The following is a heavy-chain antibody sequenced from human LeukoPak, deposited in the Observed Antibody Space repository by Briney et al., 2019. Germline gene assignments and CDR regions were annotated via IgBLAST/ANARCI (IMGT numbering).Heavy chain of an antibody. CDR1: GGSFSGYY. D-gene: IGHD2-21*02. CDR3: ARQSVTATPGSYYYYFMDV. Sequence: SETLSLTCAIYGGSFSGYYWSWIRQPPGKGLEWIGDINYDGSTNYNPSLKSRVTISIDTSKNQFSLRLRSVTAPDTAVYYCARQSVTATPGSYYYYFMDVWGKGTTVTVSS. J-gene: IGHJ6*03. CDR2: INYDGST. V-gene: IGHV4-34*01.